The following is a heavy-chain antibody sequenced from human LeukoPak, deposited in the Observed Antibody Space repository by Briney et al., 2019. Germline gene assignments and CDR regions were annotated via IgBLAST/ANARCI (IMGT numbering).Heavy chain of an antibody. J-gene: IGHJ3*02. CDR1: GYTFTGYY. Sequence: ASVKVSCKASGYTFTGYYMHWVRQAPGQGLEWMGWINPNSGGTNYAQKFQGRVTMTRDMSTSTVYMELSSLRSEDTAVYYCARDPVGAALIDAFDIWGQGTMVTVSS. D-gene: IGHD1-26*01. V-gene: IGHV1-2*02. CDR3: ARDPVGAALIDAFDI. CDR2: INPNSGGT.